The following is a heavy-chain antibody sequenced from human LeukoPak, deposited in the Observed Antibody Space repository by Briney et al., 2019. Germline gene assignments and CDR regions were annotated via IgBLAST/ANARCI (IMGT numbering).Heavy chain of an antibody. CDR2: INTNTGNP. CDR3: AREGIEERPMRVVDWFDP. Sequence: ASVNVSCKASGYTFTSYAMNWVRQAPGQGLEWMGWINTNTGNPTYAQGFTGRFVFSLDTSVSTAYLQISSLKAEDTAVYYCAREGIEERPMRVVDWFDPWGQGTLVTVSS. V-gene: IGHV7-4-1*02. D-gene: IGHD6-13*01. CDR1: GYTFTSYA. J-gene: IGHJ5*02.